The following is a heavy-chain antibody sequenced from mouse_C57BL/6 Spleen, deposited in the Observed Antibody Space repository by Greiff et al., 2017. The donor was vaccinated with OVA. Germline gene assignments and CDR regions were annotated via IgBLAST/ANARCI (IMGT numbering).Heavy chain of an antibody. CDR2: ISSGGDYI. V-gene: IGHV5-9-1*02. J-gene: IGHJ1*03. CDR1: GFTFSSYA. Sequence: EVKLVESGEGLVKPGGSLKLSCAASGFTFSSYAMSWVRQTPEKRLEWVAYISSGGDYIYYADTVKGRFTISRDNARNTLYLQMSSLKSEDTAMYYCTRDEGMGCYFDVWGTGTTVTVSS. CDR3: TRDEGMGCYFDV. D-gene: IGHD2-3*01.